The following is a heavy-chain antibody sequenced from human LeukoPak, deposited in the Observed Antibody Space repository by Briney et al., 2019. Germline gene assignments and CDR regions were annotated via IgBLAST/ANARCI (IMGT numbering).Heavy chain of an antibody. Sequence: SQTLSLTCTVSGGSISSGDYYWSWIRQPPGKGLEWIGYIYYSGSTYYNPSPKSRVTISVDTSKNQFSLKLSSVTAADTAVYYCARDRLGDPIDYWGQGTLVTVSS. CDR3: ARDRLGDPIDY. D-gene: IGHD3-16*01. CDR1: GGSISSGDYY. CDR2: IYYSGST. J-gene: IGHJ4*02. V-gene: IGHV4-30-4*08.